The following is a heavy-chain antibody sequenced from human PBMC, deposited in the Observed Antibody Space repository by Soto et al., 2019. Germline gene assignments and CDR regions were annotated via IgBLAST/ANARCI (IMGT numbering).Heavy chain of an antibody. V-gene: IGHV3-11*01. CDR3: ARLRKYSMDV. J-gene: IGHJ6*02. D-gene: IGHD5-18*01. Sequence: GGSLRLSCAASGFTFSDYYINWIRQAPGKGQEWISYISNSGTTIYYADSVKGRFSISRDNAKNSLFLQMDSLRAEDTAVYYCARLRKYSMDVWGQGTTVTVSS. CDR1: GFTFSDYY. CDR2: ISNSGTTI.